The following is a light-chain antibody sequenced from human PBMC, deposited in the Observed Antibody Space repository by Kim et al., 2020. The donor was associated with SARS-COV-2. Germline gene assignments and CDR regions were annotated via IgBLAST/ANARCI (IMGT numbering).Light chain of an antibody. Sequence: SSELTQDPAVSVALGQTVRITCQGDSLRSYYASWYQQKPGHAPVLVIYGKNNRPSGIPDRFSGSSSGNTASLTITGAQAEDEADYYCNSRDSSGTHVVFG. CDR3: NSRDSSGTHVV. CDR1: SLRSYY. J-gene: IGLJ2*01. V-gene: IGLV3-19*01. CDR2: GKN.